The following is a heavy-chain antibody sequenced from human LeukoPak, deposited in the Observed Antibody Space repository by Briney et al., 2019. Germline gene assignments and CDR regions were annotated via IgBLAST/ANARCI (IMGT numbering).Heavy chain of an antibody. CDR2: MNPNSGNT. CDR3: ARGKTIAAAGGYWFDP. V-gene: IGHV1-8*01. CDR1: GCTFTSYD. D-gene: IGHD6-13*01. J-gene: IGHJ5*02. Sequence: SVKLSCKASGCTFTSYDINWVRQAAGQGLEWMGWMNPNSGNTGYAQKFQGRVTMTRNTSISTAYMELSNLRSEDTAVYYCARGKTIAAAGGYWFDPWGQGTLVTVSS.